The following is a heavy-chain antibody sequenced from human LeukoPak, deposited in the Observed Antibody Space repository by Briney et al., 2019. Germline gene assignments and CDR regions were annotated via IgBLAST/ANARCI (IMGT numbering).Heavy chain of an antibody. Sequence: PSETLSLTCAVYGGSFSGYYWSWIRQPPGKGLEWIGEINHSGSTNYNPSLKSRVTISVDTSKNQFSLKLSSVTAADTAVYYCARPRGGAAAGTTYYYGMDVWGQGTTVTVSS. V-gene: IGHV4-34*01. J-gene: IGHJ6*02. CDR3: ARPRGGAAAGTTYYYGMDV. CDR2: INHSGST. CDR1: GGSFSGYY. D-gene: IGHD6-13*01.